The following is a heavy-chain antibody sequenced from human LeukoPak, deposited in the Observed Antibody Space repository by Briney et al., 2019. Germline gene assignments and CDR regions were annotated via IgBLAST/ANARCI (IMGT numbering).Heavy chain of an antibody. CDR2: INHSGST. J-gene: IGHJ4*02. CDR1: GGSFSGYY. V-gene: IGHV4-34*01. Sequence: SEILSLTCAVYGGSFSGYYWSWIRQPPGKGLEWIGEINHSGSTNYNPSLKSRVTISVDTSKNQFSLKLSSVTAADTAVYYCARGRPSGYFHYWGQGTLVTVSS. D-gene: IGHD1-26*01. CDR3: ARGRPSGYFHY.